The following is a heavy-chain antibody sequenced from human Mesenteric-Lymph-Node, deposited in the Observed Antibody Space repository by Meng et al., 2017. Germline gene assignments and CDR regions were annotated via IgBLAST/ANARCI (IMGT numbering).Heavy chain of an antibody. Sequence: GESLKISCAASGLTFSTFGMHWVRQAPGKGLEWVAVVWKDGSNAFYADSVKGRFTISRDNSKNTLYLQMNSLRVEDTAVYYCARAGYCSGGPCSWLYYFDYWGQGTLVTVSS. V-gene: IGHV3-33*01. CDR1: GLTFSTFG. J-gene: IGHJ4*02. CDR2: VWKDGSNA. CDR3: ARAGYCSGGPCSWLYYFDY. D-gene: IGHD2-15*01.